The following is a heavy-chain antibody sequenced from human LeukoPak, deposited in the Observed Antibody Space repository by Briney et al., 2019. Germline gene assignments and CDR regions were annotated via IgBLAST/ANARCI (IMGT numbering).Heavy chain of an antibody. CDR2: INHSGST. D-gene: IGHD6-13*01. Sequence: SETLSLTCAVYGGSFSGYYWSWIRQPPGKGLEWIGEINHSGSTNYNPSLKSRVTISVDTSKNQFSLKLSSVTAADTGVYYCARVSGYSSSWYEYFQHWGQGTLVTVSS. V-gene: IGHV4-34*01. CDR1: GGSFSGYY. J-gene: IGHJ1*01. CDR3: ARVSGYSSSWYEYFQH.